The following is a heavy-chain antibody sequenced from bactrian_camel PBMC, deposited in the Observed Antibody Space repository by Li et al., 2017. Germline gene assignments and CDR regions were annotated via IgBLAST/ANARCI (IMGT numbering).Heavy chain of an antibody. Sequence: VQLVESGGGSVQAGGSLNLSCTISGNMRSRHCFGWFRQASGKQRGAVAGIYNSVSTMYLDSVKGRFTISQEEIRNAVYLHLQMDNLMPEDSTMYYCAAGGSQVWDRWEWYNYRGQGTQVTVS. CDR1: GNMRSRHC. CDR2: IYNSVST. J-gene: IGHJ4*01. D-gene: IGHD3*01. V-gene: IGHV3S53*01. CDR3: AAGGSQVWDRWEWYNY.